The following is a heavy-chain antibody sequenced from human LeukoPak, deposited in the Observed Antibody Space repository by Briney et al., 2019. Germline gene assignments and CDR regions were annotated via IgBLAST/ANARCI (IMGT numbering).Heavy chain of an antibody. CDR1: GGSISSSSYY. V-gene: IGHV4-39*07. D-gene: IGHD6-19*01. J-gene: IGHJ4*02. CDR2: IYYSGST. Sequence: SETLSLTCTVSGGSISSSSYYWGWIRQPPGKGLEWIGSIYYSGSTYYNPSLKSRVTISVDTSKNQFSLKLSSVTAADTAVYYCARVEPGIAVAGTTHFDYWGQGTLVTVSS. CDR3: ARVEPGIAVAGTTHFDY.